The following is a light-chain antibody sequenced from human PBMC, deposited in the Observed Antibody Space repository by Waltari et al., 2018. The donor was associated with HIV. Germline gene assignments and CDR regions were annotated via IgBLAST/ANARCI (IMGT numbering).Light chain of an antibody. Sequence: QSALTQPASVSGSPGQSITISCTGTSSDVGSFNLVSWYQRRQGEAPKLIIYDGGKRPSGFSNRFADSKSGNTASLTISGLQAEDEADYYCCSYAAGSTYVFGTGTRVTVL. V-gene: IGLV2-23*01. J-gene: IGLJ1*01. CDR1: SSDVGSFNL. CDR2: DGG. CDR3: CSYAAGSTYV.